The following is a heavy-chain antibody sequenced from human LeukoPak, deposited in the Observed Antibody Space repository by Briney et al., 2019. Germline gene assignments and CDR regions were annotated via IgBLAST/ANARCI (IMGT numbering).Heavy chain of an antibody. CDR3: ARFSDFYDFWSGPTSYGMDV. D-gene: IGHD3-3*01. Sequence: GGSLRLSCAGSGFTFSSYSMNWVRQAPGKGLEWVSSISSSSSYIYYADSVKGRFTISRDNAKNSLYLQMSSLRAEDTAVYYCARFSDFYDFWSGPTSYGMDVWGQGTTVTVSS. CDR1: GFTFSSYS. CDR2: ISSSSSYI. J-gene: IGHJ6*02. V-gene: IGHV3-21*01.